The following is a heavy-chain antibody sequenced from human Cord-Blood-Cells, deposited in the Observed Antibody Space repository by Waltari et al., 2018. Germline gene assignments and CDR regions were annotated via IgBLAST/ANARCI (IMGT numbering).Heavy chain of an antibody. Sequence: QLQLQESGPGLVKPSETLSLTCTVSGGSISSSSYYWAWIRQPPGKGLEWIGSIYYSGSTYYNPSLKSRVTISVDTSKNQFSLKLSSVTAADTAVYYCARRHSGSYDAFDIWGQGTMVTVSS. V-gene: IGHV4-39*01. CDR1: GGSISSSSYY. J-gene: IGHJ3*02. CDR3: ARRHSGSYDAFDI. D-gene: IGHD1-26*01. CDR2: IYYSGST.